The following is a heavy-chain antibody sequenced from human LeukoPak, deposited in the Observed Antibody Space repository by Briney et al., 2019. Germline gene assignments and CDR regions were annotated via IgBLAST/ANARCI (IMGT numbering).Heavy chain of an antibody. CDR1: GGSFIGYY. V-gene: IGHV4-34*01. D-gene: IGHD5-18*01. CDR2: INHSGST. CDR3: ARFASYGTETDY. J-gene: IGHJ4*02. Sequence: SETLSLTCAVYGGSFIGYYWSWIRQPPGKGLEWIGEINHSGSTNYNPSLKSRVTISVDTSKNQFSLKLSSVTAADTAVYYCARFASYGTETDYWGQGTLVTVSS.